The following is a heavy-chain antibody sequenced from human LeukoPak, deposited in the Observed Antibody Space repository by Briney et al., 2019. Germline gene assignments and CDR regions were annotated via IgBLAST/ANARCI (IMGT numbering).Heavy chain of an antibody. Sequence: ASVNVSCTASGYTFTSYGISWVRQAPGQGLEWKGWISAYNGNTNYAQKLQGRVTMTTDTSTSTAYMELRSLRSEDTAVYYCARGRLEMATIEYWGQGTLVTVSS. CDR1: GYTFTSYG. CDR3: ARGRLEMATIEY. J-gene: IGHJ4*02. D-gene: IGHD5-24*01. CDR2: ISAYNGNT. V-gene: IGHV1-18*01.